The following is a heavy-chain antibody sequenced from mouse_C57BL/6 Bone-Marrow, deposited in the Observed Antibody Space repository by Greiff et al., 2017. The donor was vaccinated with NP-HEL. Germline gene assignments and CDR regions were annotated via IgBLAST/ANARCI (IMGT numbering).Heavy chain of an antibody. J-gene: IGHJ2*01. V-gene: IGHV14-4*01. Sequence: VQLQQSGAELVRPGASVKLSCTASGFNIKDDYMHWVKQRPEQGLEWIGWIDPENGDTEYASKFQGKATITADTSSNTAYRQLSSLTSEDTAVYYCTTLITTVVNFDYWGQGTTLTVSS. CDR1: GFNIKDDY. CDR2: IDPENGDT. CDR3: TTLITTVVNFDY. D-gene: IGHD1-1*01.